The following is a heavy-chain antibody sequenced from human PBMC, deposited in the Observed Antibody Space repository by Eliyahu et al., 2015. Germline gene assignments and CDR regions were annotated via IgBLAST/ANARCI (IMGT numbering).Heavy chain of an antibody. Sequence: QVQLVQSGAEVKKPGSSVKVSCXASGGTFSSXAISWVRQAPGQGLEWMGRIIPILGIANYAQKFQGRVTITADKSTSTAYMELSSLRSEDTAVYYCASEASSSSAHWFDPWGQGTLVTVSS. CDR1: GGTFSSXA. CDR2: IIPILGIA. J-gene: IGHJ5*02. V-gene: IGHV1-69*04. CDR3: ASEASSSSAHWFDP. D-gene: IGHD6-13*01.